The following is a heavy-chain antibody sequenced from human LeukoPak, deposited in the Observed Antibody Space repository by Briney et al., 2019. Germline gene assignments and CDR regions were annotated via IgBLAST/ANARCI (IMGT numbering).Heavy chain of an antibody. D-gene: IGHD3-22*01. CDR2: IKHDGSEK. Sequence: GGSLRLSCAASGFAFSSYWMSWVRQAPGKGLEWVANIKHDGSEKYYVDSVKGRFTISRDNSKNTLYLQMNSLRAEDTAIYYCAKDYDSSGYYYGGTFDYWGQGTLVTVSS. V-gene: IGHV3-7*03. CDR1: GFAFSSYW. J-gene: IGHJ4*02. CDR3: AKDYDSSGYYYGGTFDY.